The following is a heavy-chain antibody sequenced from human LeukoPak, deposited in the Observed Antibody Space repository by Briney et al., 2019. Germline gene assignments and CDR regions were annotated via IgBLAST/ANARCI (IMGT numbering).Heavy chain of an antibody. D-gene: IGHD3-22*01. CDR2: ISYDGSNK. J-gene: IGHJ2*01. V-gene: IGHV3-30*04. CDR3: ARDRDDSSGYYYGTWYFDL. CDR1: GFTFSSYA. Sequence: GGSLRLSCAASGFTFSSYAMHWVRQAPGKGLEWVAVISYDGSNKYYADSVKGRFTISRENSKNTLYLQMNSLRAEDTAVYYCARDRDDSSGYYYGTWYFDLWGRGTLVTVSS.